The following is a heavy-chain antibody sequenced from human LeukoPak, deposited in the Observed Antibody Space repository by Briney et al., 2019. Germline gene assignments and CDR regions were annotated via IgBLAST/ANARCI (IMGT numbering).Heavy chain of an antibody. CDR3: ARELGSSTSRPIDY. Sequence: SETLSLTCTVSGGSISSYFWSWIRQPAGKGLEWIGRIYISGSTNYNPSLKSRVTMSVDTSKNQFSLNLSSVTAADTAVYYCARELGSSTSRPIDYWGQGTLVIVSS. V-gene: IGHV4-4*07. CDR2: IYISGST. J-gene: IGHJ4*02. D-gene: IGHD2-2*01. CDR1: GGSISSYF.